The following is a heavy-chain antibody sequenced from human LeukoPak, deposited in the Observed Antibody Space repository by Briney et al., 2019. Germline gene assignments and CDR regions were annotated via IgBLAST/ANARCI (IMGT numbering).Heavy chain of an antibody. V-gene: IGHV4-34*01. Sequence: SETLSLTCAVYGGSFSGYYWNWIRQSPGKGLEWIGEISHSGRTIYNPSLKSRVTISVDMSMNQFSLRLSSVTAADTAVYYCATLYSSGWYVVDYWGQGTLVTVSS. CDR1: GGSFSGYY. J-gene: IGHJ4*02. D-gene: IGHD6-19*01. CDR3: ATLYSSGWYVVDY. CDR2: ISHSGRT.